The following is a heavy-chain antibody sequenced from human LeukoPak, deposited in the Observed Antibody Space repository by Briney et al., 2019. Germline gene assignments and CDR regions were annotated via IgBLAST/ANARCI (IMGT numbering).Heavy chain of an antibody. CDR2: IYTSGST. CDR3: ARHAFMVRGVGTYAFDI. Sequence: PSQTLSLTCTVSGGSISSGSYYWSWIRQPAGKGLEWIGHIYTSGSTNYNPSLKSRVTISVDTSKNQFSLKLSSVTAADTAVYYCARHAFMVRGVGTYAFDIWGQGTMVTVSS. D-gene: IGHD3-10*01. V-gene: IGHV4-61*09. J-gene: IGHJ3*02. CDR1: GGSISSGSYY.